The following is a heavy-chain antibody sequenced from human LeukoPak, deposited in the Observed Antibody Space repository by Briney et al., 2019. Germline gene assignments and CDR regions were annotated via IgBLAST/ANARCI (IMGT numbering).Heavy chain of an antibody. J-gene: IGHJ6*03. CDR2: NYYSGST. CDR1: GVSISSISYY. CDR3: ASRYYSYYYMDV. V-gene: IGHV4-39*01. Sequence: SETLSLTCNVSGVSISSISYYWGWIRQPPGKGLEWIGSNYYSGSTDYSPSLKSRVTISVDTSKNQFSLKLTSVTAADTAVCYCASRYYSYYYMDVWGKGTTVIVSS.